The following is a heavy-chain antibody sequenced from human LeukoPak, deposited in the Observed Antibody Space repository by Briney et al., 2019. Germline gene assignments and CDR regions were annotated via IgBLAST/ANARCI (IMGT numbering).Heavy chain of an antibody. Sequence: GASVKVSCKVSGYTLTELSMHWVRQAPGKGLEWMGGFDPEDGETIYAQKFQGRVTMTEDTSTDTAYMELSSLRSEDTTVYYCATRTYCSSTGCPRFLSFDPWGQGTLVTVSS. CDR3: ATRTYCSSTGCPRFLSFDP. V-gene: IGHV1-24*01. J-gene: IGHJ5*02. CDR2: FDPEDGET. CDR1: GYTLTELS. D-gene: IGHD2-2*01.